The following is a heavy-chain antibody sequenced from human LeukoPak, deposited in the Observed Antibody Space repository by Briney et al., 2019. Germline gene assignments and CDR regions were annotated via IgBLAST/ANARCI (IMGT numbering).Heavy chain of an antibody. V-gene: IGHV3-23*01. J-gene: IGHJ1*01. CDR2: ISGSGGST. D-gene: IGHD1-26*01. CDR3: AKDRTYGGSYYGDFQH. CDR1: GFTFGSYA. Sequence: PGGSLRLSCAASGFTFGSYAMSWVRQAPGKGLEWVSAISGSGGSTYYADSVKGRFTISRDNSKNTLYLQMNSLRAEDTAVYYCAKDRTYGGSYYGDFQHWGQGTLVTVSS.